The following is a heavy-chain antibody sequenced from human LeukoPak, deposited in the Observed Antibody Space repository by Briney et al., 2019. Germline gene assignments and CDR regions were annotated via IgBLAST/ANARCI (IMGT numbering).Heavy chain of an antibody. CDR1: GFTFSAFS. J-gene: IGHJ4*02. D-gene: IGHD1-26*01. CDR2: ISSSGSNM. V-gene: IGHV3-48*01. CDR3: ARLASGSYPNYFDY. Sequence: GGSLRLSCAASGFTFSAFSMNWVRQAPGKGLEWVSYISSSGSNMHYADSVKGRFTISRDTGKNSLYLQMNSLRAEDTAVYYCARLASGSYPNYFDYWGQGILVTVSS.